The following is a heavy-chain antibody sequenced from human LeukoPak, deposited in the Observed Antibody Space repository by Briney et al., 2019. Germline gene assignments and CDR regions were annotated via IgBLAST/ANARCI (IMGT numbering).Heavy chain of an antibody. J-gene: IGHJ4*02. CDR1: GYTFTSYG. V-gene: IGHV1-18*01. CDR3: ARVNNYYDSSGTFDY. CDR2: ISAYNSNT. Sequence: ASVKVSCKASGYTFTSYGISWVRQAPGQGLEWRGWISAYNSNTNYAQKLQGRVTMTTDTSTSTAYMELRSLRSDDTAVYYCARVNNYYDSSGTFDYWGQGTLVTVSS. D-gene: IGHD3-22*01.